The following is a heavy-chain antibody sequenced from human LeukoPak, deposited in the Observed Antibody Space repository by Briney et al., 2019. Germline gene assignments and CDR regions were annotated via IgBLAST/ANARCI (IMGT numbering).Heavy chain of an antibody. Sequence: SETLSLTCSVSGGSVSSADHYWSWIRQPPGKGLEWIGYVHYSGSTNYNPSLKSRVTISVDTSKNQFSLKLSSVTAADTAVYYCARGGAAGHNYYYYGMDVWGQGTTVTVSS. CDR3: ARGGAAGHNYYYYGMDV. CDR2: VHYSGST. CDR1: GGSVSSADHY. V-gene: IGHV4-61*08. J-gene: IGHJ6*02. D-gene: IGHD6-13*01.